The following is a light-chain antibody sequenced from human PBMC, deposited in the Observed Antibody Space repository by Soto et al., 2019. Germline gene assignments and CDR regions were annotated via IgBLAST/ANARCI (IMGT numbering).Light chain of an antibody. J-gene: IGLJ1*01. V-gene: IGLV2-8*01. Sequence: QSALAQPPSASGSPGQSVAISCTGTTSDVGGYTFVSWYQQHPGKAPKLIIYEATKRPSGVPDRFSGAWSGNTASLIVSGLQAEDEADYYCSAFAGSEGYVFGSGTKVTVL. CDR3: SAFAGSEGYV. CDR1: TSDVGGYTF. CDR2: EAT.